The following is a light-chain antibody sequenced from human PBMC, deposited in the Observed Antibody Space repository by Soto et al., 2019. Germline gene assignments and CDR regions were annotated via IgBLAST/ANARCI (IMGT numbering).Light chain of an antibody. CDR3: QQSYSSLYT. Sequence: IQMTQSPSSLSASVGDRVTITCRASQIINTYLNWYQQKPGKPPKLLIFGASSLRSGVPSRFSGTGSGTDFTLTINSLQPDDFATYYCQQSYSSLYTFGQGTKLEIK. CDR2: GAS. CDR1: QIINTY. J-gene: IGKJ2*01. V-gene: IGKV1-39*01.